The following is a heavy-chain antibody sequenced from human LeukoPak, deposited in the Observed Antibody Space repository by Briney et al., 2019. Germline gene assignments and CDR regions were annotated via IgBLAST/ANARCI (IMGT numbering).Heavy chain of an antibody. CDR3: ATNPRGNHDY. J-gene: IGHJ4*02. V-gene: IGHV3-30-3*01. CDR2: ISYDGSNK. CDR1: GFTFSSYA. Sequence: PGGSLRLSCAASGFTFSSYAMHWVRQAPGKGLEWVAVISYDGSNKYYADSVKGRFTISRDNSKNTLYLQMNSLRAEDTAVYYCATNPRGNHDYWGQGTLVTVSS. D-gene: IGHD2-8*01.